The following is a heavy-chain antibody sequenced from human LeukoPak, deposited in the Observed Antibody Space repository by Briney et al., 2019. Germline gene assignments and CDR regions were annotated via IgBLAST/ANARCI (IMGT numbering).Heavy chain of an antibody. Sequence: ASVKVSCKASGYTFTSYGISWVRQAPGQGLEWMGWISAYNGNTNYAQKLQGRVTMTTDTYTSTAYMELRSLRSDDTAVYYCARPHYSSGWYAGDYWGQGTLVTVSS. CDR2: ISAYNGNT. CDR3: ARPHYSSGWYAGDY. V-gene: IGHV1-18*01. J-gene: IGHJ4*02. D-gene: IGHD6-19*01. CDR1: GYTFTSYG.